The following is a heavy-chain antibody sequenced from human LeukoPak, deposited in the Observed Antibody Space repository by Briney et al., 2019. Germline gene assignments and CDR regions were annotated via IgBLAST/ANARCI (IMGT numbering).Heavy chain of an antibody. D-gene: IGHD3-10*01. V-gene: IGHV3-74*01. CDR2: INSDGTNT. CDR1: GFTLSSYW. CDR3: ARPGAGSYMDV. Sequence: GGSLRLSCSAAGFTLSSYWMHWVRQAPGKGLVWVSRINSDGTNTNYADSVKGRFTISRDTAKNTLYLQMNSLSAEDTAVYYCARPGAGSYMDVWGKGTTVTISS. J-gene: IGHJ6*03.